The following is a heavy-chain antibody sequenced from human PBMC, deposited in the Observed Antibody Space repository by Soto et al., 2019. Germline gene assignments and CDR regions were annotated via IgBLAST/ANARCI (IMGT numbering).Heavy chain of an antibody. Sequence: PSETLSLTCTVSGGSISSGDYYWSWIRQPPGKGLEWIGYIYYSGSTYYNPSLKSRVTISVDTSKNQFSLKLSSVTAADTAVYYCASFYCSSTSCPPEVNWFDPWGQGTMVTVSS. CDR3: ASFYCSSTSCPPEVNWFDP. J-gene: IGHJ5*02. V-gene: IGHV4-30-4*01. D-gene: IGHD2-2*01. CDR1: GGSISSGDYY. CDR2: IYYSGST.